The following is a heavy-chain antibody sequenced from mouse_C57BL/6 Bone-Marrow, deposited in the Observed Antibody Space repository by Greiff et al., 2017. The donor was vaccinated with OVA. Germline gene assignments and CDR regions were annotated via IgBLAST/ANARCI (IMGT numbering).Heavy chain of an antibody. CDR3: VRSYYGSSLYYYAMDY. V-gene: IGHV10-3*01. D-gene: IGHD1-1*01. CDR2: IRSKSSNYAT. Sequence: EVQLQESGGGLVQPKGSLKLSCAASGFTFNTYAMHWVRQAPGKGLEWVARIRSKSSNYATYYADSVKDRFTISRDDSQSMLYLQMNNLKTEDTAMYYCVRSYYGSSLYYYAMDYWGQGTSVTVSS. J-gene: IGHJ4*01. CDR1: GFTFNTYA.